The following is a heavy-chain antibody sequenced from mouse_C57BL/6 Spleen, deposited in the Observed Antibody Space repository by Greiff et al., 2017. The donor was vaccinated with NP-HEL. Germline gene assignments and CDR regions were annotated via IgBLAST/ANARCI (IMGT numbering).Heavy chain of an antibody. D-gene: IGHD1-2*01. CDR3: ARGPLATARRGAMDY. Sequence: EVQVVESGGGLVKPGGSLKLSCAASGFTFSDYGMHWVRQAPEKGLEWVAYISSGSSTIYYADTVKGRFTISRDNAKNTLFLQMTSLRAEDTAMYYCARGPLATARRGAMDYWGQGTSVTVSS. J-gene: IGHJ4*01. CDR2: ISSGSSTI. CDR1: GFTFSDYG. V-gene: IGHV5-17*01.